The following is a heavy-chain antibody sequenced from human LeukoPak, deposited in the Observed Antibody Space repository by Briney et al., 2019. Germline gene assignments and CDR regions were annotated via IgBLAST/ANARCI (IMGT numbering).Heavy chain of an antibody. CDR1: GFTFSDYY. Sequence: GGSLRLSCAASGFTFSDYYMSWIRQAPGEGLGWVSYISSSSSYTNYADSVKGRFTISRDNAKNSLYLQMNSLRADDTAVYYCASSAYYYGSGSPSSYWGQGTLVTVSS. V-gene: IGHV3-11*06. CDR3: ASSAYYYGSGSPSSY. CDR2: ISSSSSYT. J-gene: IGHJ4*02. D-gene: IGHD3-10*01.